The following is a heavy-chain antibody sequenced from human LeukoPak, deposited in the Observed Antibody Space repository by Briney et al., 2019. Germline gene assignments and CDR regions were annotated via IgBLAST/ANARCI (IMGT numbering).Heavy chain of an antibody. D-gene: IGHD3-16*01. CDR3: IIALGHYAFDI. Sequence: PGGSLRLSCAASGFTFSNAWMSWVRQAPGKGLEWVGRITSKTDGGTTDFAAPVKGRFTISRDDSKTTLYLQMNSLKTEDTAVYYCIIALGHYAFDIWCQGTMVTVSS. J-gene: IGHJ3*02. V-gene: IGHV3-15*01. CDR1: GFTFSNAW. CDR2: ITSKTDGGTT.